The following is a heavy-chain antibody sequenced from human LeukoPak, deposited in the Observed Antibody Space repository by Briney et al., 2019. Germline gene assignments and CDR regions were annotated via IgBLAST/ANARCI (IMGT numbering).Heavy chain of an antibody. V-gene: IGHV3-7*05. CDR3: ARDGTRWELDI. CDR2: IKQDGSEK. CDR1: GFTFSNYW. J-gene: IGHJ3*02. D-gene: IGHD1-26*01. Sequence: TGGSLRLSCAASGFTFSNYWMSWVRQAPGKGLEWVANIKQDGSEKYYVDPVKGRITISRDNAKNSLYLQMNSLRAEDTAVYYCARDGTRWELDIWGQGTMVIVSS.